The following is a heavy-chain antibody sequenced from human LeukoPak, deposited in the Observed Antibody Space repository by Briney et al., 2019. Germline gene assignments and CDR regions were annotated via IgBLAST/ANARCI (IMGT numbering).Heavy chain of an antibody. CDR3: AIHSNFDWLLPQDWFDP. CDR2: INHSGST. CDR1: GGSFSGYY. Sequence: SETPSLTCAVYGGSFSGYYWSWIRQPPGKGLEWIGEINHSGSTNYNPSLKSRVTISVDTSKNQFSLKLSSVTAADTAVYYCAIHSNFDWLLPQDWFDPWGQGTLVTVSS. D-gene: IGHD3-9*01. J-gene: IGHJ5*02. V-gene: IGHV4-34*01.